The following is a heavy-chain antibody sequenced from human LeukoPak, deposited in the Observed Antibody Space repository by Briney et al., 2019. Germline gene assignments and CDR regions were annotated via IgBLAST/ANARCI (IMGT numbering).Heavy chain of an antibody. Sequence: SETLSLTCIVFGGSFSPYYWSWIRQPPGKGLEWIGYIYYSGSTNYNPSLKSRVTISVDTSKNQFSLKLSSVTAADTAVYYCARTYYYGSGSYWYYYYYYMDVWGKGPRSPSP. CDR3: ARTYYYGSGSYWYYYYYYMDV. D-gene: IGHD3-10*01. CDR1: GGSFSPYY. CDR2: IYYSGST. J-gene: IGHJ6*03. V-gene: IGHV4-59*01.